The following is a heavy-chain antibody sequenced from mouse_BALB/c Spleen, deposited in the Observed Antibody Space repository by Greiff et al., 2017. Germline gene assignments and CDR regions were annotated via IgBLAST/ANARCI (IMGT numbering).Heavy chain of an antibody. D-gene: IGHD4-1*01. J-gene: IGHJ3*01. CDR2: ISSGGST. Sequence: EVQVVESGGGLVKPGGSLKLSCAASGFTFSSYAMSWVRQTPEKRLEWVASISSGGSTYYPDSVKGRFTISRDNARNILYLQMSSLRSEDTAMYYCARLGAYWGQGTLVTVSA. CDR1: GFTFSSYA. V-gene: IGHV5-6-5*01. CDR3: ARLGAY.